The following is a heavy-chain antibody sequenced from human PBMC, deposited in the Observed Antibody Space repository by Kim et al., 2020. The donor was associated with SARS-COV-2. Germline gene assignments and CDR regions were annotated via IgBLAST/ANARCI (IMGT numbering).Heavy chain of an antibody. V-gene: IGHV1-46*01. Sequence: ASVKVSCKASGYTFTSYYMHWVRQAPGQGLEWMGIINPSGGSTSYAQKFQGRVTMTRDTSTSTVYMELSSLRSEDTAVYYCARGGDGITMIVVVTDDAFDIWGQGTMVTVSS. CDR1: GYTFTSYY. D-gene: IGHD3-22*01. CDR3: ARGGDGITMIVVVTDDAFDI. J-gene: IGHJ3*02. CDR2: INPSGGST.